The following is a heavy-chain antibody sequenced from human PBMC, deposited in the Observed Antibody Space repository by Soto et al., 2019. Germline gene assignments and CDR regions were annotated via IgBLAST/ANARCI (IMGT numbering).Heavy chain of an antibody. CDR3: ARLQRVGHSGYYFDY. CDR1: GGSISNYY. Sequence: QVQLQESGPGLVKPSETLSLTCTVSGGSISNYYWSWIRQPPGKGLEWIGYNYDSGSTNYNPSLKSRVTLSVDTSKNQFSLKLSSVTAAYTAVYYCARLQRVGHSGYYFDYWGQGALVTVSS. D-gene: IGHD3-22*01. V-gene: IGHV4-59*08. J-gene: IGHJ4*02. CDR2: NYDSGST.